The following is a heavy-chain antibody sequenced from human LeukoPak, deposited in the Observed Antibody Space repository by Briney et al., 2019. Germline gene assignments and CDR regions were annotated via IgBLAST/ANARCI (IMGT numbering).Heavy chain of an antibody. CDR1: GGSFSGYY. J-gene: IGHJ6*03. CDR3: ARARVRTNYYYYMDV. D-gene: IGHD1/OR15-1a*01. V-gene: IGHV4-34*01. Sequence: KPSETLSLTCAVYGGSFSGYYWSWIRQPPGKGLEWIGEINHSGSTNYNPSLKSRVTISVDTSKNQFSLKLSSVTAADTAVYYCARARVRTNYYYYMDVWGKGTTVTVSS. CDR2: INHSGST.